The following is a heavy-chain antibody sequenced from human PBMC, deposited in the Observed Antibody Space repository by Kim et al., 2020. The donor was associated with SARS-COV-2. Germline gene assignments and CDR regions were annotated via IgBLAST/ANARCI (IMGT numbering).Heavy chain of an antibody. D-gene: IGHD5-18*01. Sequence: SETLSLTCTVSGDSITSAYWNWIRQPPGKGLEWIGSIYPSGSANYNSSLKSRVTISLDTPKNQVSLKLTSVTAADTAVYFCAGDQRGDGYASFAYWGQGTLVTVSS. V-gene: IGHV4-59*01. CDR2: IYPSGSA. CDR1: GDSITSAY. J-gene: IGHJ4*02. CDR3: AGDQRGDGYASFAY.